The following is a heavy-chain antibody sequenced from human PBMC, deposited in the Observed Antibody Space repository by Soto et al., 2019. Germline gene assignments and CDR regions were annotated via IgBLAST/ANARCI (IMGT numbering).Heavy chain of an antibody. V-gene: IGHV1-69*13. J-gene: IGHJ5*02. CDR3: ARDTTRPPCFDP. Sequence: SVEVSCKASGGTFSSYSISWLRQAPGQGLEWMGGIIPIFGTANYAQKFQGRVTITADESTSTAYMELSSLRSEDTAVYYCARDTTRPPCFDPWGQGTLVTVSS. CDR2: IIPIFGTA. CDR1: GGTFSSYS. D-gene: IGHD1-26*01.